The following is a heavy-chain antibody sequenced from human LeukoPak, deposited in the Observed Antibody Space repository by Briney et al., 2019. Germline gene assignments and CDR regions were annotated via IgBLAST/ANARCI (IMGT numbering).Heavy chain of an antibody. CDR1: GFTFSTYS. V-gene: IGHV3-23*01. D-gene: IGHD5/OR15-5a*01. J-gene: IGHJ5*01. Sequence: GGSLRLSCAASGFTFSTYSMTWVRQAPGKGLEWVSLIGGSSVNIYYADSVKGRFTISRDNSKNTLFLQMNSLRAEDTALYFCTRGSTTTWYDFWGQGILVTVSS. CDR2: IGGSSVNI. CDR3: TRGSTTTWYDF.